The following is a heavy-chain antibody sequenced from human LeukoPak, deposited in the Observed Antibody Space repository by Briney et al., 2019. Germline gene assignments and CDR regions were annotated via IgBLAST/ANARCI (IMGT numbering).Heavy chain of an antibody. CDR1: GFTFSSYW. V-gene: IGHV3-74*01. CDR3: ARRQLAGDFDY. J-gene: IGHJ4*02. D-gene: IGHD6-13*01. CDR2: INSDGSST. Sequence: GGSLRLSCAASGFTFSSYWMHWVRQAPGKGLVWVSRINSDGSSTSYADSVKGRFTISRDNAKNSLYLQMNSLRAEDTAVYYCARRQLAGDFDYWGQGTLVTVSS.